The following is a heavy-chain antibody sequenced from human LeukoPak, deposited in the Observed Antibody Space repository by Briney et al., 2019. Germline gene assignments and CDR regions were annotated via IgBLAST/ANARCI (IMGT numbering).Heavy chain of an antibody. CDR1: GFTFSSYE. CDR2: ISSSGSTI. CDR3: ARDPGPYCGGDCYYFDY. J-gene: IGHJ4*02. D-gene: IGHD2-21*02. Sequence: TGGSLRLSCAASGFTFSSYEMNWVRQAPGKGLEWVSYISSSGSTIYYADSVKGRFTISRDNAKNSLYLQMNSLRAEDTAVYYCARDPGPYCGGDCYYFDYWGPGTLVTVSS. V-gene: IGHV3-48*03.